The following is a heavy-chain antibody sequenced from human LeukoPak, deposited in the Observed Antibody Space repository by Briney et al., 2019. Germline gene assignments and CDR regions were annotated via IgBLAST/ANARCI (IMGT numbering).Heavy chain of an antibody. J-gene: IGHJ4*02. V-gene: IGHV4-59*01. D-gene: IGHD5-18*01. CDR3: ARYIYGSYYFDY. CDR2: IYYSGST. Sequence: PSETLSLTCTVSGGSISSYYWSWIRQPPGKGLEWIGYIYYSGSTNYNPSLKSRVTISVDTSKNQFSLKLSSVTAADTAVYYCARYIYGSYYFDYWGQGTLVTVSS. CDR1: GGSISSYY.